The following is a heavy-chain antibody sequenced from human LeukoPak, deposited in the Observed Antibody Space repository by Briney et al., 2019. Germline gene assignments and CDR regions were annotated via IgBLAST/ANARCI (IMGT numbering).Heavy chain of an antibody. Sequence: PSETLSLTCTVSGGSISSSSYYWGWIRQPPGKGLEWIGGIYYSGSTYYNPSLKSRVTISVDTSKNQFSLKLSSVTAADMAVYYCARDRMGAREVDYWGQGTLVTVSS. CDR2: IYYSGST. D-gene: IGHD1-26*01. V-gene: IGHV4-39*07. J-gene: IGHJ4*02. CDR1: GGSISSSSYY. CDR3: ARDRMGAREVDY.